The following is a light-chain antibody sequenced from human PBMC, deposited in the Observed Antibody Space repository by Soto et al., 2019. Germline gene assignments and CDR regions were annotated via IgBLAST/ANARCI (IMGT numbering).Light chain of an antibody. V-gene: IGKV1-9*01. J-gene: IGKJ3*01. Sequence: IQLTQSPSSLSASVGDRVTITCRASQGTSSYLAWYQQKPGKAPKLLIYAASTLQSGVPSRFSGSGSGTDFTLTISSLQPEDFATYYCQQLNSYPPFTFGPGTKVDIK. CDR3: QQLNSYPPFT. CDR2: AAS. CDR1: QGTSSY.